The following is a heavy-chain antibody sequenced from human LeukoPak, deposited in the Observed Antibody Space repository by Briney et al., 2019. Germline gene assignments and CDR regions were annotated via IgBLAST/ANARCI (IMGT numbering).Heavy chain of an antibody. D-gene: IGHD3-3*01. CDR2: INHSGST. J-gene: IGHJ3*02. V-gene: IGHV4-39*07. CDR3: AITDSDAFDI. Sequence: SETLSLTCTVSGGSISSSSYYWGWIRQPPGKGLEWIGEINHSGSTNYNPSLKSRVTISVDTSKNQFSLKLGSVTAADTAVYYCAITDSDAFDIWGQGTMVTVSS. CDR1: GGSISSSSYY.